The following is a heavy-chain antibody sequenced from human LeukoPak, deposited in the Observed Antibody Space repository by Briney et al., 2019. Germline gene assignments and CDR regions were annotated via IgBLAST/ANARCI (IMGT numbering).Heavy chain of an antibody. CDR1: GYTLTELS. D-gene: IGHD4-17*01. J-gene: IGHJ5*02. V-gene: IGHV1-24*01. CDR3: ATRMTTVTTSPFDP. Sequence: ASVKVSCKVSGYTLTELSMHWVRQDPGKGLEWMGGFDPEDGETIYAQEFQGRVTMTEDTSTDTAYMELSSLRSEDTAVYYCATRMTTVTTSPFDPWGQGTLVTVSS. CDR2: FDPEDGET.